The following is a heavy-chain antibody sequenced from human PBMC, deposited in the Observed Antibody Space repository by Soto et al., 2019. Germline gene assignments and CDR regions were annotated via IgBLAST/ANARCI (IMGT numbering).Heavy chain of an antibody. CDR2: ILVDGRT. CDR3: AKATATGGGAFDI. D-gene: IGHD2-8*02. CDR1: GFICSSYD. J-gene: IGHJ3*02. V-gene: IGHV3-23*01. Sequence: GGSLRLSSAASGFICSSYDMSWVRQAPGKGLEWVSTILVDGRTFYVDSVKGRFTISRDSSQNTVYLQMNSLTAGDTALYYCAKATATGGGAFDICGQGTMVTVSS.